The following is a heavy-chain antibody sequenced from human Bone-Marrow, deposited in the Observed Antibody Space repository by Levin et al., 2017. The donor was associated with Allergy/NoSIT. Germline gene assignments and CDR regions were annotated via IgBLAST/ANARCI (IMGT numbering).Heavy chain of an antibody. Sequence: LGESLKISCAASGFTFNNYAMSWVRQAPGEGLEWVSSISDSGVGTYYADSVKGRFTISRDNSKNTLYLQLNSLRAEDTAIFYCAKDFGATPGYWFDSWGQGTLVTVSS. V-gene: IGHV3-23*01. CDR2: ISDSGVGT. CDR1: GFTFNNYA. D-gene: IGHD3-9*01. J-gene: IGHJ5*01. CDR3: AKDFGATPGYWFDS.